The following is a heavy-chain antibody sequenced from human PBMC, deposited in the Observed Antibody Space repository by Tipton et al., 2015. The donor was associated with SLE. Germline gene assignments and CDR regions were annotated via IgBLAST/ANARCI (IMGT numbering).Heavy chain of an antibody. CDR3: ATYNIGLAFVI. CDR1: GFTFSVYH. V-gene: IGHV3-11*04. J-gene: IGHJ3*02. D-gene: IGHD1-14*01. CDR2: ISPTSSHI. Sequence: SLRLSCAGSGFTFSVYHLSWFRQSPGKGLECVSFISPTSSHIVYPDSVMGRFTVSRDNAKNSMFLQMNSLTAADTALYYCATYNIGLAFVIWGPGTVVTVSS.